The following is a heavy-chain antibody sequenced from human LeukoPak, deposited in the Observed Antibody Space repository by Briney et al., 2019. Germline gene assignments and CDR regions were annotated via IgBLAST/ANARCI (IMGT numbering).Heavy chain of an antibody. D-gene: IGHD4-11*01. CDR2: FDPEDGET. CDR1: GYTLTELS. CDR3: ATVGVTTDGWFDP. V-gene: IGHV1-24*01. J-gene: IGHJ5*02. Sequence: ASVKVSCKVSGYTLTELSMHWVRQAPGKGLEWMGGFDPEDGETIYAQKFQGRVTMTEDTSTDTAYMEPSSLRSKDTAVYYCATVGVTTDGWFDPWGQGTLVTVSS.